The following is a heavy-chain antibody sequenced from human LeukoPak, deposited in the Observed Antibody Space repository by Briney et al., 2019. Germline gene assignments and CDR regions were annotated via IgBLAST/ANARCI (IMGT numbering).Heavy chain of an antibody. CDR2: IYSGGST. CDR1: GFTVSSNY. D-gene: IGHD6-13*01. J-gene: IGHJ6*03. V-gene: IGHV3-66*01. Sequence: PGGSLRLSCAASGFTVSSNYMSWVRQAPGKGLEWVSVIYSGGSTYYADSVKGRFTISRDNSKNTLYLQMNSLRAEDTAVYYCARAGRAAAGYYYYYYMDVWGKGTTVTISS. CDR3: ARAGRAAAGYYYYYYMDV.